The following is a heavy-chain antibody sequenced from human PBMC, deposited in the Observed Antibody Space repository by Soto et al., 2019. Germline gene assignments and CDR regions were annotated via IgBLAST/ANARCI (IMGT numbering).Heavy chain of an antibody. D-gene: IGHD1-26*01. CDR3: ARQRSSGSYLTGFDY. V-gene: IGHV5-51*01. Sequence: EVQLVQSGAEVKKPGESLKISCKGSGYSFSSYWIGWVRQMPGKGLEWMGIISPGDSDTRYSPSFQGQVTISADKSISTAYLQWSSLKVSDTAMYYCARQRSSGSYLTGFDYWGQGFLVTVSS. CDR2: ISPGDSDT. CDR1: GYSFSSYW. J-gene: IGHJ4*02.